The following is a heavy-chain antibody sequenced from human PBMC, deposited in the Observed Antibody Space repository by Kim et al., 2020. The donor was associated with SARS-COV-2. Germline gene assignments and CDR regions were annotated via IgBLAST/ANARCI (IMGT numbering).Heavy chain of an antibody. D-gene: IGHD3-10*01. J-gene: IGHJ4*02. CDR1: GGSFSGYY. CDR2: INHSGST. Sequence: SETLSLTFAVYGGSFSGYYWSWIRQPPGKGLEWIGEINHSGSTNYNPSLKSRVTISVDTSKNQFSLKLSSVTAADTAVSYFARGRDYGSGSYYHYWGQGT. V-gene: IGHV4-34*01. CDR3: ARGRDYGSGSYYHY.